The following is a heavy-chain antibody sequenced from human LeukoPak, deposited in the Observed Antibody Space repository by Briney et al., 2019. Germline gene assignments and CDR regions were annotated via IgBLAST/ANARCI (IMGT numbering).Heavy chain of an antibody. CDR1: GFTFSSYS. J-gene: IGHJ4*02. CDR3: ARDPRWASDYDDY. Sequence: GGSLRLSCAASGFTFSSYSMNWVRQAPGKGLEWVSSISSSSYIYYADSVKGRFTISRDNTKNSLYLQMNSLRAEDTAVYYCARDPRWASDYDDYWGQGTLVTVSS. D-gene: IGHD4/OR15-4a*01. CDR2: ISSSSYI. V-gene: IGHV3-21*01.